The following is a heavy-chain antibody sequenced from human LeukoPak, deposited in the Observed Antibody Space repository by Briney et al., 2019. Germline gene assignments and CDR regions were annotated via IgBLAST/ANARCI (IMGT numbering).Heavy chain of an antibody. CDR3: ARAHDVGATEGFDY. J-gene: IGHJ4*02. Sequence: ASVKVSCKASGYTFTGYHMHWVRQAPGQGLEWMGWINPNSGGTNYAQKFQGRVTMTRDTSISTAYMELSRLRSDDTAVYYCARAHDVGATEGFDYWGQGTLVTVSS. V-gene: IGHV1-2*02. CDR1: GYTFTGYH. CDR2: INPNSGGT. D-gene: IGHD1-26*01.